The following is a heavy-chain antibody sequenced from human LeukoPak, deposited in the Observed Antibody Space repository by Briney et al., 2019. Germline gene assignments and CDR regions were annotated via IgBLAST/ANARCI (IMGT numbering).Heavy chain of an antibody. Sequence: SETLSLTCTVSGASISNYYWSWIRQTPEKGLEWMGHIHSSGGSSYYPSLESRLTLSIDTSRNQLSLKLPSVTAADTAVYFCARLGSYHDFWGQGALVTVSS. J-gene: IGHJ4*02. CDR2: IHSSGGS. CDR1: GASISNYY. D-gene: IGHD1-26*01. CDR3: ARLGSYHDF. V-gene: IGHV4-4*09.